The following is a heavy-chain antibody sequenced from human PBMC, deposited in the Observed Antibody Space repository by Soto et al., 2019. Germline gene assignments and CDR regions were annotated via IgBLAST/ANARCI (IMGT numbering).Heavy chain of an antibody. D-gene: IGHD3-3*01. J-gene: IGHJ6*02. CDR2: INPNSGGT. V-gene: IGHV1-2*04. CDR3: ARDGGSAIFGVVIGGMDV. CDR1: GYTFTGYY. Sequence: ASVKVSCKASGYTFTGYYMHWVRQAPGQGLEWMGWINPNSGGTNYAQKFQGWVTMTRDTSISTAYMELSRLRSDDTAVYYCARDGGSAIFGVVIGGMDVWGQGTTVTV.